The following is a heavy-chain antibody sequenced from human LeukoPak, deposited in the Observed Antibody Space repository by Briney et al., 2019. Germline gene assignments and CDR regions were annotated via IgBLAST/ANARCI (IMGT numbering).Heavy chain of an antibody. Sequence: GGSLRLSCEASGFTFSTYNMNWVRQAPGKRLEWVSSITSTSSYVFYADSVKGRFTISRDNAKNSLYLQMNSLRAEDTAVYYCARTTDYYYMDVWGKGTTVTISS. CDR1: GFTFSTYN. D-gene: IGHD4-11*01. CDR3: ARTTDYYYMDV. J-gene: IGHJ6*03. CDR2: ITSTSSYV. V-gene: IGHV3-21*01.